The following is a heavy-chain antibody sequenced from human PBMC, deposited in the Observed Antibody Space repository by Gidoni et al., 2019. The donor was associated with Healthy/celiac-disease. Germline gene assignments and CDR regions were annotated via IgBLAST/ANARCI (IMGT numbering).Heavy chain of an antibody. CDR2: ISYDGSNK. Sequence: QVQLVESGGGVVQPGRSLRLSCAASGFTFSSYGMHWVRQAPGKGLGWVAVISYDGSNKYYADSVKGRFTISRDNSKNTLYLQMNSLRAEDTAVYYCAKDDPGAGKPLLDYWGQGTLVTVSS. CDR3: AKDDPGAGKPLLDY. D-gene: IGHD6-19*01. CDR1: GFTFSSYG. V-gene: IGHV3-30*18. J-gene: IGHJ4*02.